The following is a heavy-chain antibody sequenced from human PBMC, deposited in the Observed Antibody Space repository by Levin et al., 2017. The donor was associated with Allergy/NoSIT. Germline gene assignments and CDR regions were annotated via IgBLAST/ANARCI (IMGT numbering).Heavy chain of an antibody. CDR1: GFTFSSYA. D-gene: IGHD1-26*01. V-gene: IGHV3-23*01. Sequence: ETLSLTCAASGFTFSSYAMSWVRQAPGKGLEWVSAISGSGGSTYYADSVKGRFTISRDNSKNTLYLQMDSLRAEDTAVYYCALSYYLSYWGQGTLVTVSS. J-gene: IGHJ4*02. CDR3: ALSYYLSY. CDR2: ISGSGGST.